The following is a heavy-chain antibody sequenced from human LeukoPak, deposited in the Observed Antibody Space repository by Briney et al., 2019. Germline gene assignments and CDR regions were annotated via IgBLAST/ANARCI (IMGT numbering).Heavy chain of an antibody. J-gene: IGHJ4*02. Sequence: SETLSLTCTVSGGSISSTTYCWSWVRQPPGKGLEWIGCMYYSGSTYYSSSLEGRVTISLDTPKNQFSLRLNSVTASDTAVYYCVRHIAYHANLDYWSQGILVTVSS. V-gene: IGHV4-39*01. CDR2: MYYSGST. CDR1: GGSISSTTYC. CDR3: VRHIAYHANLDY. D-gene: IGHD2-21*01.